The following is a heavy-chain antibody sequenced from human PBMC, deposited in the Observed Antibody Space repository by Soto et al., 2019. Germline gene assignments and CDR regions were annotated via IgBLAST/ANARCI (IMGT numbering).Heavy chain of an antibody. V-gene: IGHV5-10-1*01. CDR2: MDPSDCYT. J-gene: IGHJ3*02. CDR3: ARLVSRTPI. CDR1: GYCFTSYW. D-gene: IGHD6-13*01. Sequence: GESLKISCKCAGYCFTSYWISWVRRMPGKGLERMERMDPSDCYTIYSQSFQSHVTISADKSISTAYLQWSSLKAADTAMYYCARLVSRTPIWGQGTMVTVSS.